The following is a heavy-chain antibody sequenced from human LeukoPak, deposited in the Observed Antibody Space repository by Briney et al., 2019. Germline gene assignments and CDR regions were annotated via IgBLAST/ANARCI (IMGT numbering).Heavy chain of an antibody. V-gene: IGHV3-66*01. D-gene: IGHD5-24*01. CDR1: GFTVSRYY. Sequence: GGSLRLSCAASGFTVSRYYMSWVCQAPGKGLEWVSVFYIDGNTYYADSVRGRFTISRDNSKNTVYLQMNSLRAEDTALYYCARGDGYNFFDSWGQGTLVTVSS. CDR2: FYIDGNT. CDR3: ARGDGYNFFDS. J-gene: IGHJ4*02.